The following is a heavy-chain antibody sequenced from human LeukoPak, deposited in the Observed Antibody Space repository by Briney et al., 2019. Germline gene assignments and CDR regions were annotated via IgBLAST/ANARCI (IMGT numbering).Heavy chain of an antibody. J-gene: IGHJ5*02. D-gene: IGHD3-10*01. CDR1: GGSISSYY. CDR2: IYTSGST. CDR3: ARDPLRGSGSYFDP. V-gene: IGHV4-4*09. Sequence: SETLSLTCTVSGGSISSYYWSWIRQPPGKGLEWIGYIYTSGSTNYNPSLKSRVTMSVDTSKNQSSLKLSSVTAADTAVYYCARDPLRGSGSYFDPWGQGTLVTVST.